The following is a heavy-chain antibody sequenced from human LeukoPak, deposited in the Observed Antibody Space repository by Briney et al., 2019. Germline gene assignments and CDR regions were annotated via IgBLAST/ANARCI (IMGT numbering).Heavy chain of an antibody. J-gene: IGHJ5*02. V-gene: IGHV1-69*06. D-gene: IGHD6-19*01. CDR3: ARDPGVAVADIPFWFDP. Sequence: EASVKVSCKASGGTFSSYAISWVRQAPGQGLEWMGGIIPTFGTANYAQKFQGRVTITADKSTSTAYMELSSLRSEDTAVYYCARDPGVAVADIPFWFDPWGQGTLVTVSS. CDR2: IIPTFGTA. CDR1: GGTFSSYA.